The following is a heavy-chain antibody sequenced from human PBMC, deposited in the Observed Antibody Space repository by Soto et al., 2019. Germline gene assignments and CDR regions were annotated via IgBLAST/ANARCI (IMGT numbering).Heavy chain of an antibody. CDR1: GDSVTSGSYY. D-gene: IGHD7-27*01. CDR3: AREWGLLPYYVMNV. J-gene: IGHJ6*02. V-gene: IGHV4-61*03. Sequence: SSETLSLTCIVSGDSVTSGSYYWTWLRQPPGKGLEWIGYISYTGRTKYNPSLQSRVTISVDTSKNDFSLNLSSVTAADTAVYFCAREWGLLPYYVMNVWGHGTAVTVS. CDR2: ISYTGRT.